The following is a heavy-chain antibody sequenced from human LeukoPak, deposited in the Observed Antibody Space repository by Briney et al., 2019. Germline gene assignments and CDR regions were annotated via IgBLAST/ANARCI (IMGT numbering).Heavy chain of an antibody. V-gene: IGHV3-48*04. CDR3: ARDMPYIVVVPAANPFDY. CDR1: GFTFSSYA. Sequence: GGSLRLSCAASGFTFSSYAMNWVRQAPGKGLEWVSYISSSSSTIYYADSVKGRFTISRDNAKNSLYLQMNSLRAEDTALYYCARDMPYIVVVPAANPFDYWGQGTLVTVSS. D-gene: IGHD2-2*01. CDR2: ISSSSSTI. J-gene: IGHJ4*02.